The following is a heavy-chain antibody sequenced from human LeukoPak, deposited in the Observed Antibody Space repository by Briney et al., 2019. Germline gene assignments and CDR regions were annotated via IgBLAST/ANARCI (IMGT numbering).Heavy chain of an antibody. V-gene: IGHV3-23*01. CDR2: IHYSGGST. Sequence: GGSLRLSCAASGFTFSNYAMSWVRQAPGKGLEWVLSIHYSGGSTYYADSVKGRFTISRDNSKNTLYLQMNSLRAEDTAVYHCAKYFYDSSTYSFDYWGQGTLVTVSS. J-gene: IGHJ4*02. D-gene: IGHD3-22*01. CDR1: GFTFSNYA. CDR3: AKYFYDSSTYSFDY.